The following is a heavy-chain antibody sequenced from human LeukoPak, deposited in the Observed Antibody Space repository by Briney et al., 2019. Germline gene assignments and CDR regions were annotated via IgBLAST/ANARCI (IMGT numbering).Heavy chain of an antibody. D-gene: IGHD2-15*01. Sequence: PSETLSLTCTVSGGSISSYYWSWIRQPPGKGLEWMGYIYYSGSTNYNPSLKSRVTISVDTSKNQFSLKLSSVTAADTAVYYCARHRGCSGGTCYPGALDYWGQGTLVTVSS. V-gene: IGHV4-59*08. CDR2: IYYSGST. CDR1: GGSISSYY. CDR3: ARHRGCSGGTCYPGALDY. J-gene: IGHJ4*02.